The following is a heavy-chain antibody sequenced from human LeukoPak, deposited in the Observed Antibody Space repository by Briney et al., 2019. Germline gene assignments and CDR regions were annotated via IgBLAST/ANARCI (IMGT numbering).Heavy chain of an antibody. D-gene: IGHD4-17*01. V-gene: IGHV4-61*02. CDR2: IYTSGST. J-gene: IGHJ5*02. Sequence: SETLSLTCTVSGGSISSGSYYWSWIRQPAGKGLEWIGRIYTSGSTNYNPSLKSRVSISVDTSKNQFSLKLSSVAAADTAVYYCAKYGDYAFRSWFDPWGQGTLVTVSS. CDR1: GGSISSGSYY. CDR3: AKYGDYAFRSWFDP.